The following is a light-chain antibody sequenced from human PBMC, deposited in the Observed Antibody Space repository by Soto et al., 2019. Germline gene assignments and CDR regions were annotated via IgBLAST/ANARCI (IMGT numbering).Light chain of an antibody. V-gene: IGKV3-15*01. J-gene: IGKJ1*01. Sequence: ETVMTQSPVTLSVSPGEGATLSCRASQTINNNLAWYQQKPGQAPRLLIYGASRRATGVPARFSGSGSGTEFTLTSSSLQSEDFAVDYCLHYNNGPRFGQGTKVDVK. CDR1: QTINNN. CDR2: GAS. CDR3: LHYNNGPR.